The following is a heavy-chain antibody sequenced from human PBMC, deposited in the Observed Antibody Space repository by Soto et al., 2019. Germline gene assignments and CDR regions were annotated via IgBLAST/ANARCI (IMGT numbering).Heavy chain of an antibody. J-gene: IGHJ5*02. CDR1: VFTFSSYS. D-gene: IGHD1-26*01. V-gene: IGHV3-21*01. Sequence: WWSLRLSCSAPVFTFSSYSMNWIRQAPGKGLEWVSSISSSSSYIYYADSVKGRFTISRDNAKNSLYLQMNSLRAEDTAVYYCARLGQWGAVDNWFDPWGQGTLVTVSS. CDR3: ARLGQWGAVDNWFDP. CDR2: ISSSSSYI.